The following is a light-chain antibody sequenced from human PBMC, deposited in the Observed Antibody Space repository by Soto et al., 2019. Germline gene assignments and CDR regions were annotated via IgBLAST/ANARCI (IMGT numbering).Light chain of an antibody. Sequence: EIVLTQSPGTLSLSPGERATLSCRASQSVSTKYVAWYRQKPGQAPSLLIYGTSNRAAGVPDRFSTTGSGTDLSLTISRMQPEDFAVYYCQHYGSSPPDTFGQGTKLEIK. CDR3: QHYGSSPPDT. CDR1: QSVSTKY. V-gene: IGKV3-20*01. CDR2: GTS. J-gene: IGKJ2*01.